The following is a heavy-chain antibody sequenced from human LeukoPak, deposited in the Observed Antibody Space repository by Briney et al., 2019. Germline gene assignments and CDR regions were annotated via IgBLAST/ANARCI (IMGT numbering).Heavy chain of an antibody. J-gene: IGHJ4*02. V-gene: IGHV4-30-2*01. CDR1: GGSISSGGYY. Sequence: TSETLSLTCTVSGGSISSGGYYWSWIRQPPGKGLEWNGYIYHSGSTYYNPSLKSRVTISVDTSKNQFSLKLSSVIAADTAVYYCARDLEELWFGESPGKALDYWGQGTLVTVSS. CDR3: ARDLEELWFGESPGKALDY. D-gene: IGHD3-10*01. CDR2: IYHSGST.